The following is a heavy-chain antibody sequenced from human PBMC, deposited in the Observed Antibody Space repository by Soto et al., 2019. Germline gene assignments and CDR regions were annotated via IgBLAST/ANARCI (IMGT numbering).Heavy chain of an antibody. CDR3: ARRAIGSSRAFDI. V-gene: IGHV3-23*01. J-gene: IGHJ3*02. Sequence: PGGSLRLSCAASGFAFSSDPMSWVRQAPEKGLEWVSGISDSGGITYKAGSVKGRFTISRDNSKNTLYLQMNSLRAEDTAVYYCARRAIGSSRAFDIWGQGTMVTVSS. CDR2: ISDSGGIT. D-gene: IGHD6-6*01. CDR1: GFAFSSDP.